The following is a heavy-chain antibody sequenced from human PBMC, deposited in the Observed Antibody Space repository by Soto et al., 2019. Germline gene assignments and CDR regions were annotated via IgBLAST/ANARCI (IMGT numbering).Heavy chain of an antibody. V-gene: IGHV3-15*07. CDR2: IKSKTDGGTT. CDR3: TTVSYDSSGYYYVPPDAFDI. CDR1: GFTFSNAW. Sequence: GGSLRLSCAASGFTFSNAWMNWVRQAPGKGLEWVGRIKSKTDGGTTDYAAPVKGRFTISRDDSKNTLYLQMNSLKTEDTAVYYCTTVSYDSSGYYYVPPDAFDIWGQGTMVTVSS. D-gene: IGHD3-22*01. J-gene: IGHJ3*02.